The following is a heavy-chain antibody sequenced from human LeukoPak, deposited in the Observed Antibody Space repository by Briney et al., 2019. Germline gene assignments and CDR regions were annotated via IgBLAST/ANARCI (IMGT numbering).Heavy chain of an antibody. CDR3: AIRHYDIPSGGLFYIDY. D-gene: IGHD3-9*01. J-gene: IGHJ4*02. CDR2: INHSGST. CDR1: GGSFSVYY. V-gene: IGHV4-34*01. Sequence: SETLSLTCAVYGGSFSVYYWSWIRQPPGKGLEWIGEINHSGSTNYNPSLKSRVTISVDTSKNQFSLKLSSVTAADTAVYYCAIRHYDIPSGGLFYIDYWGQGTLVTVSS.